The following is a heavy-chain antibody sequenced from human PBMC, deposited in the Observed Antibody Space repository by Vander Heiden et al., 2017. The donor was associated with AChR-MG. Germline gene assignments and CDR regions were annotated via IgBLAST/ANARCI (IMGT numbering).Heavy chain of an antibody. CDR1: GFTFGDYA. D-gene: IGHD3-3*01. Sequence: EVQLVESGGGLVKPGRSLRLSRTAPGFTFGDYAMGWFRQAPGKGLEWVGFIRSKAYGGTTEYAASVKGRFTISRDDSKSIAYLQMNSLKTEDTAVYYCTRGYYDFWSGYYPLFDYWGQGTLVTVSS. V-gene: IGHV3-49*05. J-gene: IGHJ4*02. CDR3: TRGYYDFWSGYYPLFDY. CDR2: IRSKAYGGTT.